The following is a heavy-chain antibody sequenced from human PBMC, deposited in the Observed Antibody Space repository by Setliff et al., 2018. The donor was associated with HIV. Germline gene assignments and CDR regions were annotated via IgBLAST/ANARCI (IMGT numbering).Heavy chain of an antibody. CDR3: ARAGDCTEASCPKARFDP. CDR1: GYSISTAYY. D-gene: IGHD2-8*02. Sequence: SETLSLTCAVSGYSISTAYYWDWIRQPPGKGLEWIGSVYHSGTTYYNPSLKSRVTISVDTSMNQFSLNLNSVTAADTAVYYCARAGDCTEASCPKARFDPWGPGILVTVSS. J-gene: IGHJ5*02. CDR2: VYHSGTT. V-gene: IGHV4-38-2*01.